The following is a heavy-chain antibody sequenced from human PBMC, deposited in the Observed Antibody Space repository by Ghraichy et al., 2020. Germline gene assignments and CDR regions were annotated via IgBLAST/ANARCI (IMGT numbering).Heavy chain of an antibody. D-gene: IGHD3-22*01. J-gene: IGHJ5*02. CDR3: ARTAADSSGYYYINNWFDP. CDR2: IYHSGST. Sequence: LRLSCAVSGGSISSGGYSWSWIRQPPGKGLEWIGYIYHSGSTYYNPSLKSRVTISVDRSKNQFSLKLSSVTAADTAVYYCARTAADSSGYYYINNWFDPWGQGTLVTVSS. CDR1: GGSISSGGYS. V-gene: IGHV4-30-2*01.